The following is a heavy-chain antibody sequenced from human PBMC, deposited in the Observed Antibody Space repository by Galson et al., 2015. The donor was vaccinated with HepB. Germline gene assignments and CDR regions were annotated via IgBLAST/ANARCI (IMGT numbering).Heavy chain of an antibody. CDR3: AADRHIVGGLFDP. D-gene: IGHD1-26*01. V-gene: IGHV1-58*01. CDR1: GFTFTSSA. CDR2: IVVGSGNT. J-gene: IGHJ5*02. Sequence: SVKVSCKASGFTFTSSAVQWVRQARGQRLEWIGRIVVGSGNTNYARKFQERVTFTRDMSTSTAYMELSSLRSEDTAVYYCAADRHIVGGLFDPWGQGTLVSVSS.